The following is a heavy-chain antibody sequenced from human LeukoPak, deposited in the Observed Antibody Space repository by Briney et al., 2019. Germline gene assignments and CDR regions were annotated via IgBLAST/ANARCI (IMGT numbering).Heavy chain of an antibody. Sequence: SETLSLTCTVSGGSISSSSYYWGWIRQPPGKGLEWIGSIYYSGSTYYNPSLKSRVTISVDTSKNQFSLRLSSVTAADTAVYYCASLTMIVVPWGQGTLVTVSS. D-gene: IGHD3-22*01. CDR3: ASLTMIVVP. CDR1: GGSISSSSYY. CDR2: IYYSGST. V-gene: IGHV4-39*01. J-gene: IGHJ5*02.